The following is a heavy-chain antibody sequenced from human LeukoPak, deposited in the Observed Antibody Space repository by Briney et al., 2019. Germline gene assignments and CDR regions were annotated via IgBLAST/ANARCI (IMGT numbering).Heavy chain of an antibody. D-gene: IGHD3-10*01. CDR3: ARLLGYVGDRDY. Sequence: SETLSLTCTVSGGSISSSSYYWGWIRQPPGKGLEWIGSIYYSGSTYHNPSLKSRVTISVDTSKNQFSLKLSSVTAADTAVYYCARLLGYVGDRDYWGQGTLVTVSS. J-gene: IGHJ4*02. CDR2: IYYSGST. CDR1: GGSISSSSYY. V-gene: IGHV4-39*01.